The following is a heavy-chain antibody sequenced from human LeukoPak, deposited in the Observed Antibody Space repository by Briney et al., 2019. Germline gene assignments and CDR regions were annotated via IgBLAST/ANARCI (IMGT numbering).Heavy chain of an antibody. V-gene: IGHV1-69*04. CDR2: VIPILGAA. J-gene: IGHJ4*02. D-gene: IGHD2-2*01. CDR1: GGTFSSNA. CDR3: ARGVVSQVVFNY. Sequence: PVASVKVSCKASGGTFSSNAISWVRQAPGQGLEWMGRVIPILGAANYAQKFQGRVTITADISTDTADMELSSLKSEDTAVYHCARGVVSQVVFNYWGQGTLVTVSS.